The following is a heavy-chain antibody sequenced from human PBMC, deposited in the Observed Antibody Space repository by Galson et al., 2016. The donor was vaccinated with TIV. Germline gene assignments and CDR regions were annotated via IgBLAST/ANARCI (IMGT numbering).Heavy chain of an antibody. V-gene: IGHV3-30*18. Sequence: SLRLSCAASGFTFSNYSMNRVRRAPGKGLEWVAVISYDGSSKYYADSVKGRFTISRDNSKNTLYLQMNSLRPEDTAVFYCAKEVQRRLPYWGQGTLVTVSS. J-gene: IGHJ4*02. CDR2: ISYDGSSK. CDR3: AKEVQRRLPY. D-gene: IGHD1-1*01. CDR1: GFTFSNYS.